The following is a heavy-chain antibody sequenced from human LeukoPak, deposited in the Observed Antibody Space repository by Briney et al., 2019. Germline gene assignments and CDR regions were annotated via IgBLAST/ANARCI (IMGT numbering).Heavy chain of an antibody. CDR3: ARAGYDFWSGYRGPDYFDL. Sequence: PSETLSLTCAVSGYSISSGYYWSWIRRPPGMPLEWIGYMYYSGNTNYNPSLKSRVTISVDTSKSQFSLKLRFVTAADTAVYYCARAGYDFWSGYRGPDYFDLWGQGTLVTVSS. V-gene: IGHV4-61*01. CDR2: MYYSGNT. J-gene: IGHJ4*02. CDR1: GYSISSGYY. D-gene: IGHD3-3*01.